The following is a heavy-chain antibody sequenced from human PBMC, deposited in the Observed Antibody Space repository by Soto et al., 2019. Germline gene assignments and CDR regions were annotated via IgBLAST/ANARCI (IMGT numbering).Heavy chain of an antibody. CDR3: ARVGENGYYYYGMDV. D-gene: IGHD1-1*01. CDR2: ISYDGSNK. Sequence: QVQLVESGGGVVQPGRSLRLSCAASGFTFSSYAMHWVRQAPGKGLEWVAVISYDGSNKYYADSVKGRFTIARDNSKNTVYLQMNSLRAEDTAVYYCARVGENGYYYYGMDVWGQGTTVTVSS. V-gene: IGHV3-30-3*01. CDR1: GFTFSSYA. J-gene: IGHJ6*02.